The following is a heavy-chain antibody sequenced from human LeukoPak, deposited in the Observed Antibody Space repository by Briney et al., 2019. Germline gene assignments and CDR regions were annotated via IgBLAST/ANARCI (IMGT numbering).Heavy chain of an antibody. CDR2: IYSGGST. CDR3: ARQMAY. D-gene: IGHD2-8*01. V-gene: IGHV3-66*04. J-gene: IGHJ4*02. CDR1: GFTVSSNY. Sequence: GGSLRLSCAASGFTVSSNYMSWVRQAPGKGLEWVSVIYSGGSTYYADSVKGRFTISRDNFKNTLYLEMNSLRAEEAAVYYCARQMAYWGQGTLVTVSS.